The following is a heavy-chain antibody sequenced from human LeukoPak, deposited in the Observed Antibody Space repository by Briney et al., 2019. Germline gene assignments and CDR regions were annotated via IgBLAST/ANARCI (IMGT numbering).Heavy chain of an antibody. CDR2: INADGGST. CDR3: AILRGRVTPGDY. CDR1: GSPFSSYG. Sequence: GGSLRLSCAASGSPFSSYGMSWARQAPGKGLEWVSTINADGGSTFYADSVEGRFTISRDNSKNTLSLLLNSLRAEDTALYYCAILRGRVTPGDYWGQGTLVTVSS. V-gene: IGHV3-23*01. J-gene: IGHJ4*02. D-gene: IGHD3-10*01.